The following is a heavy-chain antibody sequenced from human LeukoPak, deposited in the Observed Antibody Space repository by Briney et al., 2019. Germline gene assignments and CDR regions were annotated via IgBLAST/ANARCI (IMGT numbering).Heavy chain of an antibody. J-gene: IGHJ6*02. CDR2: INHSGST. Sequence: SETLSLTCAVYGGSFSGYYWSWIRQPPGKGLEWIGEINHSGSTNYNPSLKSRVTISVDTSKNQFSLKLSSVTAADTAIYYCARLKGYSYGFMDVWGQGTTVTVSS. D-gene: IGHD5-18*01. CDR3: ARLKGYSYGFMDV. CDR1: GGSFSGYY. V-gene: IGHV4-34*01.